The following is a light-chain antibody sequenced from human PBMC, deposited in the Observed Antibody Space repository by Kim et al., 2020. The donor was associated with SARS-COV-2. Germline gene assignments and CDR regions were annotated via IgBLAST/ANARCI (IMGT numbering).Light chain of an antibody. CDR3: SSYTSSSTLV. CDR1: SGGVGGYNY. V-gene: IGLV2-14*03. J-gene: IGLJ2*01. Sequence: GQSITISCTGTSGGVGGYNYVSWYQQHPGKAPKLMIYDVTNRPSGVSNRFSGSKSGNTASLTISGLQAEDEADYYCSSYTSSSTLVFGGGTQLTVL. CDR2: DVT.